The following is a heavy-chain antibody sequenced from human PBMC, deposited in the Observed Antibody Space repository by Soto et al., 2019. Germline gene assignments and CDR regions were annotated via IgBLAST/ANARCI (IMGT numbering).Heavy chain of an antibody. J-gene: IGHJ6*02. V-gene: IGHV4-31*03. Sequence: PSETLSLTCTVSGASISSGDYYWSWIRQHPGKGLEWIGYIHSSGSPFYNPSLKSRVSISIDTSKKQFSLNLKSVTAADTAVYYCARGTRWRDSSRGMDVWGQGTTVTVSS. CDR3: ARGTRWRDSSRGMDV. CDR2: IHSSGSP. D-gene: IGHD6-19*01. CDR1: GASISSGDYY.